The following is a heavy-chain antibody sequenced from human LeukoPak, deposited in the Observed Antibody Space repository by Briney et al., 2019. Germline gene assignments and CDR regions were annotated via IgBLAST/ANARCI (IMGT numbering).Heavy chain of an antibody. Sequence: ASVKVSCKASGYTFTSSGISWVRQAPGQGLEWMGWISAYNGNTNYAQKLQGRVTMTTDTSTSTAYMELRSLRSDDTAVYYCVVITMVRGVANWFDPWGQGTLVTVSS. D-gene: IGHD3-10*01. V-gene: IGHV1-18*01. CDR3: VVITMVRGVANWFDP. J-gene: IGHJ5*02. CDR2: ISAYNGNT. CDR1: GYTFTSSG.